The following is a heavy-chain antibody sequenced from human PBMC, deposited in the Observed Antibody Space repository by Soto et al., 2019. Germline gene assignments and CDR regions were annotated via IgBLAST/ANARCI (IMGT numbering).Heavy chain of an antibody. CDR3: ASRYNLNYDILTDYYFDY. V-gene: IGHV1-69*01. D-gene: IGHD3-9*01. CDR2: IIPIFGTA. Sequence: QVQLVQSGAEVKKPGSSVKVSCKASGGTFSSYAISWVRQAPGQGLEWMGGIIPIFGTANYAQKFQGRVTITADESTSTAYMELSSLRSEDTAVYYYASRYNLNYDILTDYYFDYWGQGTLVTVSS. CDR1: GGTFSSYA. J-gene: IGHJ4*02.